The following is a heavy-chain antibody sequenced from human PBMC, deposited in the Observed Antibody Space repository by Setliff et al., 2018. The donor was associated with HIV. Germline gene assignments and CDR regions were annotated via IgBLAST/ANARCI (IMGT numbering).Heavy chain of an antibody. V-gene: IGHV4-59*12. J-gene: IGHJ5*02. CDR1: GASISSNT. D-gene: IGHD2-2*01. CDR2: IYNSVTT. Sequence: SETLSLTCIVSGASISSNTWSWIRQAPGKGLQWIGFIYNSVTTNYNPSLKSRVTIALDTSKNQFSLKLTSVTAADTAVYYCSRGGTSSNWFGPWGQGTLVTVSS. CDR3: SRGGTSSNWFGP.